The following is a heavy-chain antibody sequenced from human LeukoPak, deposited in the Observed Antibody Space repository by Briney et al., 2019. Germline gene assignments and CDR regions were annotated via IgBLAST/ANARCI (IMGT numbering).Heavy chain of an antibody. J-gene: IGHJ5*02. Sequence: SVKVSCKASGGTFSSYAISWERQAPGQGLEWMGRIIPIFGTANYAQKFQGRVTLTTDESTSTAYMKLSSLRSEDTAVYYCARGPQPTISRVGDWFDPWGQGTLVTVSS. V-gene: IGHV1-69*05. CDR2: IIPIFGTA. CDR1: GGTFSSYA. CDR3: ARGPQPTISRVGDWFDP. D-gene: IGHD3-3*01.